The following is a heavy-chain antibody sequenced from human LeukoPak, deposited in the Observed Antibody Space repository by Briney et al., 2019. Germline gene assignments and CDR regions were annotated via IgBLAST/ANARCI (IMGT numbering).Heavy chain of an antibody. CDR1: GGSFSGYY. CDR3: ARGPKIYSLHYYYYMDV. Sequence: PSETLSLTCAVYGGSFSGYYWSWIRQPPGKGLEWIGEINHSGSTNYNPSLKSRVTISVDTSKNQFSLKLSSVTAADTAVYYCARGPKIYSLHYYYYMDVWGKGTTVTVSS. CDR2: INHSGST. D-gene: IGHD2/OR15-2a*01. V-gene: IGHV4-34*01. J-gene: IGHJ6*03.